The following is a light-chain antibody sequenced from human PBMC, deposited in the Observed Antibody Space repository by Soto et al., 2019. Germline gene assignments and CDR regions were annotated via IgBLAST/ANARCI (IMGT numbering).Light chain of an antibody. CDR2: GNS. J-gene: IGLJ2*01. CDR1: SSNIGAGYD. Sequence: QSVLTQPPSVSGAPGQRVTISCTGSSSNIGAGYDVHWYQQLPGTAPKLLIYGNSXRPSGXPXRFSGSKSGTSASLAITGLQAEDEADYYCQSYDSSLSGYVVFGGGTKLTVL. CDR3: QSYDSSLSGYVV. V-gene: IGLV1-40*01.